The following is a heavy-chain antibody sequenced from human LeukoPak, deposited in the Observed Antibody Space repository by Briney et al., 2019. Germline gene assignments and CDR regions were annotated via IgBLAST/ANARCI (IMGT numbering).Heavy chain of an antibody. J-gene: IGHJ2*01. CDR2: INHRGST. CDR1: GGSFSGYY. Sequence: SETLSLTCAVYGGSFSGYYWSWIRQPPGKGLEWIGEINHRGSTNYNPSLKSRVTISVGTSKSHFSLKLSSLTAADTAVYYCARAVGYDVLTGYNRGWFFDLWGRGTLVTVSS. CDR3: ARAVGYDVLTGYNRGWFFDL. V-gene: IGHV4-34*01. D-gene: IGHD3-9*01.